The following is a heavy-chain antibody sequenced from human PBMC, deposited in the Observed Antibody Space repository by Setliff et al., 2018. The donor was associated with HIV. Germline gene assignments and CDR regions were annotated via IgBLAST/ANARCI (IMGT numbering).Heavy chain of an antibody. CDR2: THYSGSS. CDR3: ASRVYYYDDSATLREEGFVP. CDR1: GGFISNHY. V-gene: IGHV4-59*08. D-gene: IGHD3-22*01. Sequence: PSETLSLTCTISGGFISNHYWNWIRQPPGKGLEWIGSTHYSGSSYYSPSLKSRVTISLDTSKNQFSLKLSSVTAADTAVYYCASRVYYYDDSATLREEGFVPWGQGTLVTVSS. J-gene: IGHJ5*02.